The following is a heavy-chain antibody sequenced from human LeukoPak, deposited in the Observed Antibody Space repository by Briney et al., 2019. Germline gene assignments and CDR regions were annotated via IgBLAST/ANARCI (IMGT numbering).Heavy chain of an antibody. D-gene: IGHD6-19*01. Sequence: SETLSLTCAVSGGSFSDYYWTWIRQSPGKGLEWIGEISHSGSTNYNAAPKSRFVMSIDTSKTQFSLKLTSVTAADTGVYYCAREGATVAGKTSLDYWGQGTLVTVSS. CDR1: GGSFSDYY. J-gene: IGHJ4*02. CDR3: AREGATVAGKTSLDY. V-gene: IGHV4-34*01. CDR2: ISHSGST.